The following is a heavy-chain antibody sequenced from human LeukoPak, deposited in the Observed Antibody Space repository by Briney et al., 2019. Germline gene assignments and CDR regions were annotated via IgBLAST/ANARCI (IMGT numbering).Heavy chain of an antibody. V-gene: IGHV4-59*01. J-gene: IGHJ2*01. Sequence: PSETLSLTCSVSGDSTISNYYWNWIRQPPGKGLEWIGYVYYSGSTNYNPSLKSRVTISVDTSKNQFSLKLSSVTAADTAVYYCARVASIWDYGDYAYFDLWGRGTLVTVSS. CDR2: VYYSGST. CDR1: GDSTISNYY. CDR3: ARVASIWDYGDYAYFDL. D-gene: IGHD4-17*01.